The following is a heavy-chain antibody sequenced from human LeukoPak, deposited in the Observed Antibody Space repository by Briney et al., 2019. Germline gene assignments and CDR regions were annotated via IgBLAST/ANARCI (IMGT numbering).Heavy chain of an antibody. CDR1: GYTYTTDG. J-gene: IGHJ5*02. D-gene: IGHD6-13*01. Sequence: GASGKVSCKASGYTYTTDGISWVRQAPGQGLEWMGWIDTYSGKTNYAQKLQGRVTMASDTSTSTAYMELRSLRSDDTAVYYCARDRGIAEADSFDPWGQGTLVTVSS. CDR3: ARDRGIAEADSFDP. CDR2: IDTYSGKT. V-gene: IGHV1-18*01.